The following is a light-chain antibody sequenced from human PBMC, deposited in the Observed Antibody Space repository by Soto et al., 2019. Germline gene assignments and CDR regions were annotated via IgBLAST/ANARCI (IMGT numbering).Light chain of an antibody. CDR3: CSYTTSITRQIV. V-gene: IGLV2-14*03. CDR2: DVS. J-gene: IGLJ1*01. CDR1: SSDVGGYNY. Sequence: QSALTQPASVSGSPGQSITISCTGTSSDVGGYNYVSWYQHHPGKAPKLMIYDVSNRPSGVSNRFSGSKSGNTASLTISGLQPEDEADYYCCSYTTSITRQIVFGTGTKVTV.